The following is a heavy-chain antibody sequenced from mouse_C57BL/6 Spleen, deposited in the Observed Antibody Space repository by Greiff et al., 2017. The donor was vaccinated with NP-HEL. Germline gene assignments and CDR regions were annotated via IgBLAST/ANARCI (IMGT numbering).Heavy chain of an antibody. Sequence: VQLQQSGAELVRPGASVTLSCKASGYTFTDYEMHWVKQTPVHGLAWIGAIDPETGGTAYNQKFKGKAILTADKSSSTAYMELRSLTSEDSAVYYCTRGTTVVGYYWGQGTSVTVSS. CDR1: GYTFTDYE. CDR2: IDPETGGT. J-gene: IGHJ4*01. D-gene: IGHD1-1*01. CDR3: TRGTTVVGYY. V-gene: IGHV1-15*01.